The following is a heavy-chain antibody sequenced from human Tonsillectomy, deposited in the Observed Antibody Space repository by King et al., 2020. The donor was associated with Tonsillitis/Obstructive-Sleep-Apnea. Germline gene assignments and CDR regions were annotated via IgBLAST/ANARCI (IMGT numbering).Heavy chain of an antibody. CDR1: GGSISSFY. Sequence: QLQESGPGLVKPSETLSLTCTVSGGSISSFYWSWIRQPPGRGLQWIGDIYYSGSTNYNPSLKSRVAMSADTSKNQISLDLSSVTAADTAVYFCARLGFCNSNWCLPDFWGQGTLVTVSS. CDR2: IYYSGST. D-gene: IGHD2-2*01. J-gene: IGHJ4*02. CDR3: ARLGFCNSNWCLPDF. V-gene: IGHV4-59*01.